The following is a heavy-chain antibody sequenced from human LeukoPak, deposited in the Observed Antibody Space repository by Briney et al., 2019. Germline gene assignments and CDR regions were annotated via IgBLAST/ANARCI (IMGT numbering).Heavy chain of an antibody. Sequence: GGSLRLSCAASGFTFSSYAMSWVRQAPGKGLEWVSSISNSGGKTFYTDSVKGRFTISRDNSKITLYLQMNSLRAEDTAVYYCAKSYNGYESKPDYWGQGTLVTVSS. J-gene: IGHJ4*02. CDR2: ISNSGGKT. CDR1: GFTFSSYA. V-gene: IGHV3-23*01. CDR3: AKSYNGYESKPDY. D-gene: IGHD5-12*01.